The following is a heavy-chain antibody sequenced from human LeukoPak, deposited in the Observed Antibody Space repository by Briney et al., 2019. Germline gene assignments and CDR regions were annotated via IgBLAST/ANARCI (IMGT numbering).Heavy chain of an antibody. CDR2: IYTSGST. Sequence: SETLSLTCTVSGGSISSYYWRWLRPPPGKGLAWIGYIYTSGSTNYNPSLKSRVIISVDTSKNQFSLKLSSVTAADTAVYYCAREVAARDIAATWYFDYWGQGTLVTVSS. CDR3: AREVAARDIAATWYFDY. CDR1: GGSISSYY. D-gene: IGHD6-6*01. V-gene: IGHV4-4*09. J-gene: IGHJ4*02.